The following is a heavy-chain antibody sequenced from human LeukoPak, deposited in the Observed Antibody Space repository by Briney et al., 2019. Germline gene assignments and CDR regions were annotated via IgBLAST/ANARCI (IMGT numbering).Heavy chain of an antibody. D-gene: IGHD3-10*01. CDR2: ISRSTRIL. CDR3: ARREYDAFDI. J-gene: IGHJ3*02. V-gene: IGHV3-48*04. Sequence: GGSLRLSCAASGFTFSSYWMNWARQAPGKGLEWIAYISRSTRILYYADSVRGRFTISRDNAKKSLYLQMNSLTVEDTAMYYCARREYDAFDIWGQGTMVTVSS. CDR1: GFTFSSYW.